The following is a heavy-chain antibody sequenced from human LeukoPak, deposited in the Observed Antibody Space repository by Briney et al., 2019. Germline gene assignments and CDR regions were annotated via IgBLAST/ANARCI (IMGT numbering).Heavy chain of an antibody. D-gene: IGHD1-26*01. Sequence: PSETLSLTCTVSGGSISSSNYYWGWLRQPPGKGLEWIGTIYYSGSTYYNPSLKSRVTISVDTSKNQFSLKLSSVTAADTAVYYCARDVGATPGYFDYWGQGTLVTVSS. CDR2: IYYSGST. V-gene: IGHV4-39*07. J-gene: IGHJ4*02. CDR1: GGSISSSNYY. CDR3: ARDVGATPGYFDY.